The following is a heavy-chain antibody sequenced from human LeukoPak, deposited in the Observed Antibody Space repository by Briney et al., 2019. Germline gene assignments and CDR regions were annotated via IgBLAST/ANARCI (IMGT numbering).Heavy chain of an antibody. CDR2: ISGSSGRT. J-gene: IGHJ4*02. CDR1: GFTFSGHA. V-gene: IGHV3-23*01. D-gene: IGHD6-19*01. CDR3: AKGPLTEVAGTTWDY. Sequence: PGRSLRLSCAASGFTFSGHAMSWVRQAPVKGLEWVSAISGSSGRTYYADSVKGRFTISRDNSKNTLYLQMNSLRAEDTAVYYCAKGPLTEVAGTTWDYWGQGTPVTVSS.